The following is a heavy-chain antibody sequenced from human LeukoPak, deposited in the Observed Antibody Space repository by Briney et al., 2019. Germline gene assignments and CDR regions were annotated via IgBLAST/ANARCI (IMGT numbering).Heavy chain of an antibody. CDR3: ARDYLLVPAAPGY. D-gene: IGHD2-2*01. V-gene: IGHV3-21*01. Sequence: PGGSLRLSCAASGFTFRNYAMNWVRQAPGKGLEWVSSISSSSSYIYYADSVKGRFTISRDNAKNSLYLQMNSLRAEDTAVYYCARDYLLVPAAPGYWGQGTLVTVSS. J-gene: IGHJ4*02. CDR2: ISSSSSYI. CDR1: GFTFRNYA.